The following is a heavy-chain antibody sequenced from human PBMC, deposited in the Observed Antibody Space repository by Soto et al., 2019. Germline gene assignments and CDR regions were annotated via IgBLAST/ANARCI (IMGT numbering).Heavy chain of an antibody. V-gene: IGHV3-21*01. CDR2: ITSSSSAI. CDR1: GFTFSSYT. Sequence: EVQLLESGGGLVKPGGSMRLSCAASGFTFSSYTMNWVRQGPGKGLEWVSSITSSSSAIYYADSVRGRFTISRDNAKNSLYLQTTSLRAEDAAVYYCARDPNTGTYHFIYWGQGTLVTVSS. CDR3: ARDPNTGTYHFIY. J-gene: IGHJ4*02. D-gene: IGHD1-1*01.